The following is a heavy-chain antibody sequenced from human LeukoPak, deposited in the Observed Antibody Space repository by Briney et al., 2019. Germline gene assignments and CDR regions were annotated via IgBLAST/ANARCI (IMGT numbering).Heavy chain of an antibody. CDR2: ISGSGGST. CDR1: GFTFSSYA. V-gene: IGHV3-23*01. J-gene: IGHJ4*02. D-gene: IGHD6-19*01. CDR3: ARDRTGGGWSGSSDY. Sequence: PGGSLRLSCAASGFTFSSYAMSWVRQAPGKGLEWVSAISGSGGSTYYADSVKGRFTISRDNSKNTLSLQMNSLRAEDTALYYCARDRTGGGWSGSSDYWGQGTLVTVSS.